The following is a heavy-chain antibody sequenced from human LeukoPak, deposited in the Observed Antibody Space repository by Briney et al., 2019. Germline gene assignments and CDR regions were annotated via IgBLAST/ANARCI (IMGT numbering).Heavy chain of an antibody. CDR1: GGSISSYY. V-gene: IGHV4-59*12. CDR3: ARGRSRFYSSSWYYYYGMDV. CDR2: IYYSGSI. J-gene: IGHJ6*02. D-gene: IGHD6-13*01. Sequence: SETLSLTCTVSGGSISSYYWSWIRQPPGKGLEWIGYIYYSGSINYNPSLKSRVTISVDTPKNQFSLKLSSVTAADTAVYYCARGRSRFYSSSWYYYYGMDVWGQGTTVTVSS.